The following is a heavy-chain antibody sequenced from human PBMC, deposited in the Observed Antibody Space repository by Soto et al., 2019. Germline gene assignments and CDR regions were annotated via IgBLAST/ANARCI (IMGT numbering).Heavy chain of an antibody. D-gene: IGHD2-2*01. Sequence: QVPLVQSGAEVKKPGASVTVSCKASGYTFTNYGISWVRQAPGQELEWMGWINPSNANTRYTEKLQGRVTMTTDTSTSTAYMELTSLRSDDTAVYYCARDSTSPTCLSTNCPRGGWFDPWGQGTQLTVSS. CDR2: INPSNANT. CDR1: GYTFTNYG. CDR3: ARDSTSPTCLSTNCPRGGWFDP. J-gene: IGHJ5*02. V-gene: IGHV1-18*04.